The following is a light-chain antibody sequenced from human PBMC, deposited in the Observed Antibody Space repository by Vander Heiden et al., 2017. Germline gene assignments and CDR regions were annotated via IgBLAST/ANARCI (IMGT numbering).Light chain of an antibody. CDR2: LGS. V-gene: IGKV2-28*01. Sequence: DIVMTQSPLSLPVTPGEPASIPCRSNQSLLHSNGYTYLDWYLQKPGQSPQLLIYLGSNRASGVPDRFSGSGSGTDFTLKISRVEAEDVGVYYCMQALQTPLTFGQGTKVEIK. J-gene: IGKJ1*01. CDR1: QSLLHSNGYTY. CDR3: MQALQTPLT.